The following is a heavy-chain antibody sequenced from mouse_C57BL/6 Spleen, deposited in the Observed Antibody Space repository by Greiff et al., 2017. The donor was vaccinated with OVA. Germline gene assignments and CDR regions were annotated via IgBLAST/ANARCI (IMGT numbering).Heavy chain of an antibody. Sequence: EVHLVESGGGLVKPGGSLKLSCAASGFTFSDYGMHWVRQAPEKGLEWVAYISSGSSTIYYADTVKGRFTISSDNAKNTLFLQMTSLRSEDTAMYYCARWGFHAMDYWGQGTSVTVSS. CDR2: ISSGSSTI. V-gene: IGHV5-17*01. CDR3: ARWGFHAMDY. CDR1: GFTFSDYG. J-gene: IGHJ4*01.